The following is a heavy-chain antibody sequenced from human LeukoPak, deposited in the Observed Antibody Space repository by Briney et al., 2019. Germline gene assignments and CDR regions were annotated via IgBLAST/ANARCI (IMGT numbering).Heavy chain of an antibody. D-gene: IGHD5-18*01. CDR3: ARGSNGYSYGPDAFDI. Sequence: PGGSLRLSCAASGFTFSSYGMNWVRQAPGKGLEWVSSISSSSSYIYYADSVKGRFTISRDNAKNSLYLQMNSLRAEDTAVYYCARGSNGYSYGPDAFDIWGQGTMVTVSS. J-gene: IGHJ3*02. V-gene: IGHV3-21*01. CDR1: GFTFSSYG. CDR2: ISSSSSYI.